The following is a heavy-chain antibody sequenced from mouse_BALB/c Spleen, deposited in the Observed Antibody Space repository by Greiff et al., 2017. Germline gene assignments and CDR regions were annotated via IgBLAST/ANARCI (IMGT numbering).Heavy chain of an antibody. CDR2: ISSGGST. CDR3: AREGIYGPPVDY. CDR1: GFTFSSYA. V-gene: IGHV5-6-5*01. J-gene: IGHJ4*01. Sequence: EVQVVESGGGLVKPGGSLKLSCAASGFTFSSYAMSWVRQTPEKRLEWVASISSGGSTYYPDSVKGRFTISRDNARNILYLQMSSLRSEDTAMYYCAREGIYGPPVDYWGQGTSVTVSS. D-gene: IGHD1-1*01.